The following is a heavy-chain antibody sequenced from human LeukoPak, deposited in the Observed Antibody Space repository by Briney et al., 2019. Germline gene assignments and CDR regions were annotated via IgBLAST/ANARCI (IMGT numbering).Heavy chain of an antibody. CDR2: ITGSGGST. J-gene: IGHJ4*02. Sequence: GGSLRLSCAASGFTFSSYAMSWVRQAPGKGLEWVSAITGSGGSTYYADSVKGRFTISRDNSKNTLYLQMNSLRAEDTAVYYCAKDLGYSSSCSDYWGQGTLVTVSS. D-gene: IGHD6-13*01. CDR3: AKDLGYSSSCSDY. CDR1: GFTFSSYA. V-gene: IGHV3-23*01.